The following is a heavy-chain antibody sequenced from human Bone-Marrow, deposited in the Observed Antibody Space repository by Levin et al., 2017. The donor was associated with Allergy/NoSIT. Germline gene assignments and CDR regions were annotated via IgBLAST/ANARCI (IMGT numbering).Heavy chain of an antibody. CDR2: ITSSSSYI. CDR3: ARGLEYSGLP. D-gene: IGHD5-12*01. J-gene: IGHJ5*02. Sequence: ESLKISCAASGFTFSSYSMNWVRQAPGKGLNWVSSITSSSSYIYYADSVKGRFTITRDNAKNSLYLQMNSLRAEDTAVYYCARGLEYSGLPWGQGTLVTVSS. V-gene: IGHV3-21*01. CDR1: GFTFSSYS.